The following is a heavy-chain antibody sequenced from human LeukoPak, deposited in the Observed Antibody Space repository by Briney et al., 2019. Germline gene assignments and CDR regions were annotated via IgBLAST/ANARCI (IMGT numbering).Heavy chain of an antibody. J-gene: IGHJ4*02. CDR3: ARTQAEDSYHGKYFDY. Sequence: SETLSLTCAVYGGSFSVYYWSWIRQPPGKGLEWIGEINHSGSTNYNPSLKSRVTISVDTSKNQFSLKLSSVTAADTAVYYCARTQAEDSYHGKYFDYWGQGTLVTVSS. V-gene: IGHV4-34*01. D-gene: IGHD5-18*01. CDR1: GGSFSVYY. CDR2: INHSGST.